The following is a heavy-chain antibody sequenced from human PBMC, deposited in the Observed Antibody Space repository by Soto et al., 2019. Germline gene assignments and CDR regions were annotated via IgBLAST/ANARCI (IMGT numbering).Heavy chain of an antibody. J-gene: IGHJ4*02. V-gene: IGHV1-46*03. Sequence: ASVKVSCKTSGYTFTDYYIHWVRQTPGPGLEWMGIINSSGGSTSYAQKFHGRVTMTRDTSTSTVYMELTSLRSEDTAVYYCSRDVLSGSYYFDYWGQGSQVTVS. CDR1: GYTFTDYY. CDR3: SRDVLSGSYYFDY. D-gene: IGHD1-26*01. CDR2: INSSGGST.